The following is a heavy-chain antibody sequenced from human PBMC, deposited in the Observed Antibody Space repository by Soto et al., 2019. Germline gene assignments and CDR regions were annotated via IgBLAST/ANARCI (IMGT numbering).Heavy chain of an antibody. J-gene: IGHJ1*01. V-gene: IGHV4-39*01. D-gene: IGHD2-2*01. CDR2: IYYSGST. CDR3: ARHVSVVVVPAAIRGFKYFQH. CDR1: GGSISSSSYY. Sequence: SETLSLTCTASGGSISSSSYYWGWIRQPPGKGLEWIGSIYYSGSTYYNPSLKSRVTISVDTSKNQFSLKLSSVTAADTAVYYCARHVSVVVVPAAIRGFKYFQHWGQGTLVTVSS.